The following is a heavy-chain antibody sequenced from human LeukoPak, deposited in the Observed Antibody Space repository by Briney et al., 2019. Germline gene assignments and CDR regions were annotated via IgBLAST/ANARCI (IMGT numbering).Heavy chain of an antibody. CDR2: IIPIFGTA. D-gene: IGHD3-10*02. V-gene: IGHV1-69*13. CDR1: GGTFSSYG. CDR3: ARGSMFRSYYYGMDV. Sequence: GASVTVSCKASGGTFSSYGISWVRQAPGQGLEWMGGIIPIFGTANYAQKFQGRVTITADESTSTAYMELSSLRSEDTAVYYCARGSMFRSYYYGMDVWGQGTTVTVSS. J-gene: IGHJ6*02.